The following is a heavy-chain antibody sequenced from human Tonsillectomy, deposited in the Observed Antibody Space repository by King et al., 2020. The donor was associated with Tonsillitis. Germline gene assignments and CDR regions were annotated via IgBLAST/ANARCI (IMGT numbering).Heavy chain of an antibody. V-gene: IGHV2-70*15. CDR2: IDWDDDK. D-gene: IGHD3-10*01. Sequence: QVTLKESGPALVKPTQTLTLTCTFSGFSLSTSGMCVSWIRQPPGKALEWLARIDWDDDKYYSVSLKTRLTISKDTSKKQVVLKMTNMDPVDTATYYCARMLDGSGEGHYHMDLRGTGTTVTVSS. J-gene: IGHJ6*03. CDR1: GFSLSTSGMC. CDR3: ARMLDGSGEGHYHMDL.